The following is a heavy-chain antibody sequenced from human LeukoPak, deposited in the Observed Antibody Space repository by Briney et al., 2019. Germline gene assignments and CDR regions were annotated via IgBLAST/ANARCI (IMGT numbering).Heavy chain of an antibody. CDR2: ISGSGDTT. Sequence: GGSLRLSCAATGFTFSSYAMTWVRQAPGKGLEWVSGISGSGDTTYYAGSVKGRFTISRDNSKNTMYLQMHSLRAEDTALYYCAKDRIAAAGTVDYWGQGTLVTVSS. CDR3: AKDRIAAAGTVDY. CDR1: GFTFSSYA. V-gene: IGHV3-23*01. J-gene: IGHJ4*02. D-gene: IGHD6-13*01.